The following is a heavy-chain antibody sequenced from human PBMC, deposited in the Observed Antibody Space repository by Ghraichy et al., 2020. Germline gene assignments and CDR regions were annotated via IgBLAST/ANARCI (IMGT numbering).Heavy chain of an antibody. D-gene: IGHD5-18*01. CDR1: GYTFSRYA. CDR3: AIKGRDTVAVGDHF. V-gene: IGHV1-3*01. J-gene: IGHJ4*02. Sequence: ASVKVSCKASGYTFSRYAMHWVRQAPGQRLEWMGWINAGNGDTKYSENFQGRVTITWDTSATTAYLELSSLRSEDTAVYYCAIKGRDTVAVGDHFWGQGTLVIVSS. CDR2: INAGNGDT.